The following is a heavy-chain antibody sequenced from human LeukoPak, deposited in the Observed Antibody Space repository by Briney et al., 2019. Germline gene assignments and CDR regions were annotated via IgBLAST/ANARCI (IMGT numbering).Heavy chain of an antibody. J-gene: IGHJ6*03. V-gene: IGHV3-21*01. CDR1: GFSFSSYK. Sequence: GGSLRLFWAASGFSFSSYKVIWVRQAPGEGREGVSFISSSSCYIYYVDSVKGRFTISRDNAKNSLYLQMNSLRAEDTAVYYCARDSPRCSGGSCYWSYYYMDVWGKGTTVTVSS. CDR3: ARDSPRCSGGSCYWSYYYMDV. D-gene: IGHD2-15*01. CDR2: ISSSSCYI.